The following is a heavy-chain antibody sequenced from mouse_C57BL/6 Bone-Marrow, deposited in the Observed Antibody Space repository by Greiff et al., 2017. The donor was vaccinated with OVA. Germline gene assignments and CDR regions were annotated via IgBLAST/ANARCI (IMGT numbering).Heavy chain of an antibody. Sequence: QVTLKVSGPGILQPSQTLSLTCSFSGFSLSTFGMGVGWIRQPSGLGLEWLAHIWWDDDKYYNPALYVLLTLSQDTSKNQVLLTIAYVDTAYASTYACSRIVELGYFDYWGQGTTLTVSS. V-gene: IGHV8-8*01. CDR1: GFSLSTFGMG. CDR2: IWWDDDK. J-gene: IGHJ2*01. CDR3: SRIVELGYFDY.